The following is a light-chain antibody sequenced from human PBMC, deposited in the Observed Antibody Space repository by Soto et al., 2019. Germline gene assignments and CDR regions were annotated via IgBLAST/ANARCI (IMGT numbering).Light chain of an antibody. CDR2: NNN. CDR1: SSNIGSNT. J-gene: IGLJ2*01. Sequence: QAVVTQPPSASGTPGQRVTVSCSGSSSNIGSNTVNWYQQLPGTAPKLLIYNNNQWPSGVPGRFSGSKSGTSASLAISGLQSEDEADYFCAAWDDSLDVLVFGGGTKVTVL. CDR3: AAWDDSLDVLV. V-gene: IGLV1-44*01.